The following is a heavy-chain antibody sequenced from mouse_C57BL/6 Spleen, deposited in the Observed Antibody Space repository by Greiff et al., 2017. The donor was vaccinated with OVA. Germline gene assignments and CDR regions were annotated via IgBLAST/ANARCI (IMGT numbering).Heavy chain of an antibody. CDR1: GYAFSSYW. J-gene: IGHJ1*03. D-gene: IGHD4-1*01. Sequence: VKLQQSGAELVKPGASVKISCKASGYAFSSYWMNWVKQRPGKGLEWIGQIYPGDGDTNYNGKFKGKATLTADKSSSTAYMQLSSLTSEDSAVYFCARRRGLTGAHWYFDVWGTGTTVTVSS. V-gene: IGHV1-80*01. CDR2: IYPGDGDT. CDR3: ARRRGLTGAHWYFDV.